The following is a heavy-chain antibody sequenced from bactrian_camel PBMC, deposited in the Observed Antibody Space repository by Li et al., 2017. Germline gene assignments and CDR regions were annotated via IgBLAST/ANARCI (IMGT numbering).Heavy chain of an antibody. V-gene: IGHV3S1*01. Sequence: VQLVESGGGSVQVGGSLRLSCVASGDTISRYCMGWFRQIPDKEREGVAALYIGTGGSATSTTYYGDSVKGRFAISQDNAKHTVYLQMSGLKPEDTAMYYCAKDPGGGRWPSAFGYWGQGTQVTVS. D-gene: IGHD2*01. J-gene: IGHJ6*01. CDR3: AKDPGGGRWPSAFGY. CDR1: GDTISRYC. CDR2: LYIGTGGSATSTT.